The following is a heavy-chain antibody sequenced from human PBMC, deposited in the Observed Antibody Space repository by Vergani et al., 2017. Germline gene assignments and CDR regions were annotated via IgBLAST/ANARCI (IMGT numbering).Heavy chain of an antibody. D-gene: IGHD1-26*01. Sequence: EVQLVESGGGLVQPGGSLRLSCAASGFTFSSYWMHWVRQAPGKGLVWVSRINSDGRSTTYADSVKGRFTISRDNAKNTLYLQMNSLRAEDTAVYYCASMGGATDIDYWGQGTLVTVSS. J-gene: IGHJ4*02. V-gene: IGHV3-74*03. CDR1: GFTFSSYW. CDR2: INSDGRST. CDR3: ASMGGATDIDY.